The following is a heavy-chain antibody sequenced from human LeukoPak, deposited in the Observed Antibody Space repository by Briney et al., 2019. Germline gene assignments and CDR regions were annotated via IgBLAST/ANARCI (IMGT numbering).Heavy chain of an antibody. CDR2: INHSGST. J-gene: IGHJ4*02. CDR1: GGSFSGYY. D-gene: IGHD1-1*01. V-gene: IGHV4-34*01. CDR3: ARGTTGTTDGYFDY. Sequence: PSETLSLTCAVYGGSFSGYYWSWIRQPPGKGLEWIGEINHSGSTNHNPSLKSRVTISVDTSKNQFSLKLSSVTAADTAVYYCARGTTGTTDGYFDYWGQGTLVTVSS.